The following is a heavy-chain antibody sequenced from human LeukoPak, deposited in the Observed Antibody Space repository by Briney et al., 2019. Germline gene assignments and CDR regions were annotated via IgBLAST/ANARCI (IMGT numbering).Heavy chain of an antibody. D-gene: IGHD4-17*01. V-gene: IGHV3-21*01. Sequence: EGSLRLSCAASGFTFSSYSMNWVRQAPGKGLEWVSSISSSSSYIYYADSVKGRFTISRDNAKNSLYLQMNSLRAEDTAVYYCARGIIDYGEHFDYWGQGTLVTVSS. CDR3: ARGIIDYGEHFDY. CDR2: ISSSSSYI. CDR1: GFTFSSYS. J-gene: IGHJ4*02.